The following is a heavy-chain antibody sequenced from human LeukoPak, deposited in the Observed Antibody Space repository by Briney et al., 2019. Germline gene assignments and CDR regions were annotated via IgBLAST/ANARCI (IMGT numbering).Heavy chain of an antibody. CDR3: TQGGELMNY. Sequence: SETLSLTCTVSGGSVSSGNYYWTWIRQPAGKGLEWIGRIYTSGSTNYNPSLKSRVTISIDASKNQFSLRLSSVTAADTAVYYCTQGGELMNYWGQGTLVTVSS. CDR2: IYTSGST. V-gene: IGHV4-61*02. J-gene: IGHJ4*02. CDR1: GGSVSSGNYY. D-gene: IGHD1-26*01.